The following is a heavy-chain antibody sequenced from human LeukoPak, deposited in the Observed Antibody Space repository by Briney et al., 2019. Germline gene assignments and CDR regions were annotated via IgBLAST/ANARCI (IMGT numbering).Heavy chain of an antibody. CDR1: GFTFDDYA. Sequence: GGSLRLSCAASGFTFDDYAMHWVRQAPGKGLEWVSGISWNSGSIGYADSVKGRFTISRDNAKNSLYLQMNSLRAEDTAIYYCAKEQAGLDYWGQGTLVTVSS. V-gene: IGHV3-9*01. CDR2: ISWNSGSI. CDR3: AKEQAGLDY. D-gene: IGHD6-19*01. J-gene: IGHJ4*02.